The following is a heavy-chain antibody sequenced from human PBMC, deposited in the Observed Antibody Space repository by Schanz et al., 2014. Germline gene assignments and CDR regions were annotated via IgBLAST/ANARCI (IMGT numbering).Heavy chain of an antibody. CDR1: GFTFSSYS. J-gene: IGHJ4*02. CDR2: ISSSSSTR. V-gene: IGHV3-48*01. Sequence: EVQLVESGGGLVQPGGSLRLSCAASGFTFSSYSMNWVRQAPGKGLEWVSYISSSSSTRYYADSVKGRFTISRDNAKNSLILQMNSLRAEDTAVYYCARGGPADYFDDWGQGTLVTVSS. CDR3: ARGGPADYFDD.